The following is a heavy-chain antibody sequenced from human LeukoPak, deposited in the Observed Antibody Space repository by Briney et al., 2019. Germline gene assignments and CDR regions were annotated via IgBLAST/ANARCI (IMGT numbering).Heavy chain of an antibody. CDR1: GGAISSSSYY. CDR3: ARTTEGYCRGGSCYYYYYYMDV. J-gene: IGHJ6*03. Sequence: SETLSLTCTVSGGAISSSSYYWGWIRQPPGKGLEWIGSIYYSGGTYYNPSLKSRVTISVDTSKNQFSLKLSSVTAADTAVYYCARTTEGYCRGGSCYYYYYYMDVWGKGTTVTVSS. V-gene: IGHV4-39*07. D-gene: IGHD2-15*01. CDR2: IYYSGGT.